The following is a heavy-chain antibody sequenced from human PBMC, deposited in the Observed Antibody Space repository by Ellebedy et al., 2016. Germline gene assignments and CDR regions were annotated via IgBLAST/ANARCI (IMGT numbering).Heavy chain of an antibody. CDR2: IKQDGSEK. CDR3: ARDRAVYCSSTSCYVDY. CDR1: GFTFSSYW. D-gene: IGHD2-2*01. J-gene: IGHJ4*02. V-gene: IGHV3-7*01. Sequence: GGSLRLFCAASGFTFSSYWMSWVRQAPGKGLEWVANIKQDGSEKYYVDSVKGRFTISRDNAKNSLYLQMNSLRAEDTAVYYCARDRAVYCSSTSCYVDYWGQGTLVTVSS.